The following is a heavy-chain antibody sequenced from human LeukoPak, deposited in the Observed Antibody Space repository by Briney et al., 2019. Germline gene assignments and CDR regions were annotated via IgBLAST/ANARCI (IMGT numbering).Heavy chain of an antibody. V-gene: IGHV5-51*01. CDR1: GYSFTNYW. D-gene: IGHD3-9*01. CDR2: IYPGHSDP. J-gene: IGHJ4*02. Sequence: GESLKISCKGSGYSFTNYWIGWVRQMPGKGLKWMGIIYPGHSDPRYSPSFQGQVTISADKSISTAYLQWSSLKASDTAMYYCARLDILTGSPFDYWGQGTLVTVSS. CDR3: ARLDILTGSPFDY.